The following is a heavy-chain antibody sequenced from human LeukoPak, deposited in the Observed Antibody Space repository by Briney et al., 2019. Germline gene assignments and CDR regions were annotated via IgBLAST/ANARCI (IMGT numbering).Heavy chain of an antibody. CDR3: ARDRPGSSGYYHWG. CDR2: IYSGGST. D-gene: IGHD3-22*01. V-gene: IGHV3-53*01. J-gene: IGHJ4*02. CDR1: GFTVSSNY. Sequence: GGSLRLSCAASGFTVSSNYMSWVRQAPGKGLEWVSVIYSGGSTYYADSVKGRFTISGDNSKNTLYLQMNSLRAEDTAVYYCARDRPGSSGYYHWGWGQGTLVTVSS.